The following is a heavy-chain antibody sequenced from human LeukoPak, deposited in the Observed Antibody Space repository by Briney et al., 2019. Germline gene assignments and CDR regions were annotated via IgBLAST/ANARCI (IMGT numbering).Heavy chain of an antibody. V-gene: IGHV4-34*01. Sequence: SETLSLTCAVYGGSFSGYYWSWIRQPPGKGLEWIGEINHSGSTNYNPSLKSRVTISVDTSKNQFSLKLSSVTAADTAVYYCASIEAEDAFGIWGQGTMVTVSS. CDR2: INHSGST. J-gene: IGHJ3*02. CDR1: GGSFSGYY. CDR3: ASIEAEDAFGI. D-gene: IGHD3-16*02.